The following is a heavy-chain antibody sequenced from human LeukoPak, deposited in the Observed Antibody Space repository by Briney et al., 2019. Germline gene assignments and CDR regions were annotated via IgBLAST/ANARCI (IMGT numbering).Heavy chain of an antibody. J-gene: IGHJ4*02. CDR1: GFTFRDAY. D-gene: IGHD3-10*01. Sequence: GGSLRLSCAASGFTFRDAYMNWVRQAPGKGLEWVGRIKKRTEGGTTDYAAPVQGRFTISRDDSKNTLYLQMNSLKTEDTAVYYCITYRPSRPENGDSSGWFWGQGTLVTVSS. V-gene: IGHV3-15*01. CDR2: IKKRTEGGTT. CDR3: ITYRPSRPENGDSSGWF.